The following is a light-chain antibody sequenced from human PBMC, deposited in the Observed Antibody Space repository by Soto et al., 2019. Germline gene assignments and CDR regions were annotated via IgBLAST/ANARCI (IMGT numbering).Light chain of an antibody. Sequence: IVMTQSPDSLAVSLGERATINCKSSQSVLYSSNNKNYLAWYQQRPGQPPKLLIYWASTRESGVPDRFSGSGSGTDFTLTITSLQADDVAVYYCQQYESTPPTFGRRTKLEIK. CDR3: QQYESTPPT. V-gene: IGKV4-1*01. CDR2: WAS. CDR1: QSVLYSSNNKNY. J-gene: IGKJ2*01.